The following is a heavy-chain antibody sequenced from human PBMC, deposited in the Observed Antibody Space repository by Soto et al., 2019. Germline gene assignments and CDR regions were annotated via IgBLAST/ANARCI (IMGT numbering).Heavy chain of an antibody. CDR3: ARDNNDFWSLYPLAFDY. D-gene: IGHD3-3*01. CDR1: GGSLSKYY. J-gene: IGHJ4*02. Sequence: PSETLSLTCSVSGGSLSKYYWSWIRQPAGKGLGWIGRISTSGHVVSKVSLRSRLTMSVDMSNNHFSLKLSSVTAADTAVYYCARDNNDFWSLYPLAFDYWGQGALVTVA. V-gene: IGHV4-4*07. CDR2: ISTSGHV.